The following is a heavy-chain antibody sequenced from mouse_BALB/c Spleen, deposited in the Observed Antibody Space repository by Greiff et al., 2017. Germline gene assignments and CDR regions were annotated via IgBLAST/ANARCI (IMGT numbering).Heavy chain of an antibody. CDR3: TRRRYDGYYEDAMDY. Sequence: VHVKQSGTVLARPGASVKMSCKASGYTFTSYWMHWVKQRPGQGLEWIGAIYPGNSDTSYNQKFKGKAKLTAVTSTSTAYMELSSLTNEDSAVYYCTRRRYDGYYEDAMDYWGQGTSVTVSS. J-gene: IGHJ4*01. CDR2: IYPGNSDT. D-gene: IGHD2-3*01. V-gene: IGHV1-5*01. CDR1: GYTFTSYW.